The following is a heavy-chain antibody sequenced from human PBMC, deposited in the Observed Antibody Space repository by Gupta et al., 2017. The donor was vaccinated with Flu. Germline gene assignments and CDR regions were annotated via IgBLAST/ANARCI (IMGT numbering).Heavy chain of an antibody. CDR1: GYTFTGYY. CDR3: ASAYCSSTSCDPMNWFDP. J-gene: IGHJ5*02. V-gene: IGHV1-2*02. Sequence: QVQLVQSGAEVKKPGASVKVSCKASGYTFTGYYMHWVRQAPGQGLEWMGWINPNSGGTNYAQKFQGRVTMTRDTSISTAYMELSRLRSDDTAVYYCASAYCSSTSCDPMNWFDPWGQGTLVTVSS. D-gene: IGHD2-2*01. CDR2: INPNSGGT.